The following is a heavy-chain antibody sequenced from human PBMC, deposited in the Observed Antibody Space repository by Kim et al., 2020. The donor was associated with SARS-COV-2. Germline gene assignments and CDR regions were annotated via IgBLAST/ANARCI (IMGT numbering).Heavy chain of an antibody. J-gene: IGHJ4*02. Sequence: GGSLRLSCAASGFTFSSYGMHWVRQAPGKGLEWVAVISYDGSNKYYADSVKGRFTISRDNSKNTLYLQMNSLRAEDTAVYYCAKLYGDYGEDYWGQGTLVTVSS. D-gene: IGHD4-17*01. V-gene: IGHV3-30*18. CDR1: GFTFSSYG. CDR2: ISYDGSNK. CDR3: AKLYGDYGEDY.